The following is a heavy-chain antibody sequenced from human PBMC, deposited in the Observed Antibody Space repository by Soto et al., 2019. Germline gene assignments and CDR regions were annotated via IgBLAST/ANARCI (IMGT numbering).Heavy chain of an antibody. CDR2: IYDGGST. CDR3: AKDGTVENYFAN. J-gene: IGHJ4*02. CDR1: GFTVSNNY. D-gene: IGHD1-26*01. V-gene: IGHV3-66*01. Sequence: GGSLRLSCAASGFTVSNNYMSWVRQAPGKGLEWVSVIYDGGSTYYADSVKDRFTISRDNSKNTLYLQMNSLRADDTAVYYCAKDGTVENYFANWGQGTLVTVSS.